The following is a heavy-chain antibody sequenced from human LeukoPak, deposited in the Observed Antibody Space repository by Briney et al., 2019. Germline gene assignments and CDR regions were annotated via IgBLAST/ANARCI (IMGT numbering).Heavy chain of an antibody. CDR1: GGSFSGYY. CDR3: ARGGRGYSYGY. J-gene: IGHJ4*02. CDR2: INHSGST. Sequence: SETLSLTCAVYGGSFSGYYWSWIRQPPGKGLEWIGEINHSGSTNYNPPLKSRVTISVDTSKNQFSLKLSSVTAADTAVYYCARGGRGYSYGYWGQGTLVTVSS. D-gene: IGHD5-18*01. V-gene: IGHV4-34*01.